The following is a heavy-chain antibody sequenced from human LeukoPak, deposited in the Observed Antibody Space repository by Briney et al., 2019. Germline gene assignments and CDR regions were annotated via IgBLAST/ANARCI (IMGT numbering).Heavy chain of an antibody. V-gene: IGHV4-59*08. J-gene: IGHJ4*02. CDR1: GGSISGYY. CDR2: IYYSGST. D-gene: IGHD3-22*01. CDR3: AKVSDRDSSGYYWGFEY. Sequence: SETLSLTCTASGGSISGYYWSWIRQPPGKGLESIGYIYYSGSTNYNPSLKSRVTISVDTSRNQFSLKLTSVTAADTAVYYCAKVSDRDSSGYYWGFEYWGQGTLVTVSS.